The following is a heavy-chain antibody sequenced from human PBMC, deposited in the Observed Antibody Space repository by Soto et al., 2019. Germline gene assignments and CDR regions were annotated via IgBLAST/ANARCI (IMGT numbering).Heavy chain of an antibody. J-gene: IGHJ6*02. CDR3: TRVQQLVYYGMDV. V-gene: IGHV3-73*01. D-gene: IGHD6-13*01. CDR2: IRSKANSYAT. CDR1: GFTFSGSA. Sequence: PGGSLRLSCAASGFTFSGSAMHWVRQASGKGLEWVGRIRSKANSYATAYAASVKGRFTISRDDSKNTAYLQMSSLKTEDTAVYYCTRVQQLVYYGMDVWGQGTTVTVSS.